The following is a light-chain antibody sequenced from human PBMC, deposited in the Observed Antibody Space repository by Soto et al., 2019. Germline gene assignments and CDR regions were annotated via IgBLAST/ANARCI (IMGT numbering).Light chain of an antibody. CDR1: SSNIGSNY. CDR2: RNN. Sequence: QSVLTQPPSASGTPGQRVTISCSGSSSNIGSNYVYWYQQLPGTAPQLLIYRNNQRPSGVTDRFSGSKSGTSASLAISGLRSEDEADYYCAAWDDSLSGPDVVFGGGTKLTVL. V-gene: IGLV1-47*01. J-gene: IGLJ2*01. CDR3: AAWDDSLSGPDVV.